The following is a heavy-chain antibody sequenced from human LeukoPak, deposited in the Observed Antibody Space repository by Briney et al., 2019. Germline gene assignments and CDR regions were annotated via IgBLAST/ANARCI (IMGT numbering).Heavy chain of an antibody. Sequence: SETLSLTCAVYGGSFSGYYWSWIRQPPGKGLEWIGEINHSGSTNYNPSLKSRVTISVDTSKNQFSLKLSSVTAADTAVYYCARANGDDAFDIWGQGTMVTVSS. V-gene: IGHV4-34*01. CDR3: ARANGDDAFDI. CDR2: INHSGST. J-gene: IGHJ3*02. CDR1: GGSFSGYY. D-gene: IGHD4/OR15-4a*01.